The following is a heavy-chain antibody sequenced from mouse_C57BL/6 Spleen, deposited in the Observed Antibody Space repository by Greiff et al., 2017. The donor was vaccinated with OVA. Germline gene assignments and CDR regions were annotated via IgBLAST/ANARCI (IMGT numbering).Heavy chain of an antibody. V-gene: IGHV1-81*01. Sequence: VQLQQSGAELARPGASVKLSCKASGYTFTSYGISWVKQRPGQGLEWIGEIYPRSGNTYYNEKFKGKATLTADKSSSTAYMELRSLTSEDSAVYFCARSELTPHYAMDYWGQGTSVTVSS. CDR2: IYPRSGNT. CDR3: ARSELTPHYAMDY. CDR1: GYTFTSYG. J-gene: IGHJ4*01. D-gene: IGHD1-1*01.